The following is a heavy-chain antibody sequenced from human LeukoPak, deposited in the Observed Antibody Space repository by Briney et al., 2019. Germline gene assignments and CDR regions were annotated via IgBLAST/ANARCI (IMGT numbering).Heavy chain of an antibody. CDR3: ATSELSSDAFDI. J-gene: IGHJ3*02. V-gene: IGHV4-34*01. D-gene: IGHD1-26*01. CDR1: GGSFSGYY. CDR2: INHSGST. Sequence: SETLSLTCAVYGGSFSGYYWSWIRQPPGKGLEWIGEINHSGSTNYNPSLKSRVTISVDTPKNQFSLKLSSVTAADTAVYYCATSELSSDAFDIWGQGTMVTVSS.